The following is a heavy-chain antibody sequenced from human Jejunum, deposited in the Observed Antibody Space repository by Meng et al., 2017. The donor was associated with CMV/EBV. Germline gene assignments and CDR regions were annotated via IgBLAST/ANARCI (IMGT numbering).Heavy chain of an antibody. D-gene: IGHD5-12*01. V-gene: IGHV4-39*01. CDR1: GGPVTSRTYY. CDR3: ANHLYSGYDGYES. Sequence: GGPVTSRTYYWAWMRQPPGKGLEWIGRMSYSGSAGYNPSLRSRVTMSIDASKNQFSLRLSSVTAADTAVYYCANHLYSGYDGYESWGQGTLVTVSS. J-gene: IGHJ5*02. CDR2: MSYSGSA.